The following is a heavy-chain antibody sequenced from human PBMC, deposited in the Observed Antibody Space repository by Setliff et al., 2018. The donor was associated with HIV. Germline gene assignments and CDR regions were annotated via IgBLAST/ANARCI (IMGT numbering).Heavy chain of an antibody. CDR1: GYTFDGHY. V-gene: IGHV5-51*01. Sequence: GESLKVSCKTSGYTFDGHYLHWVRQMPGKGLEWMGIIYPSDSNTAYSPSFQGQVTISADKSIITAYLQWSSLKASDTAMYYCARRSQNYYYMDVWGKGTTVTVSS. CDR2: IYPSDSNT. J-gene: IGHJ6*03. CDR3: ARRSQNYYYMDV.